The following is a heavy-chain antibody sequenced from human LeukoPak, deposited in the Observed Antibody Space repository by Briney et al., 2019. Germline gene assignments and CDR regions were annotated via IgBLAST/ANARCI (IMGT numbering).Heavy chain of an antibody. CDR2: ISSSGDDT. CDR1: GFTFRNYY. CDR3: ARAFH. Sequence: GGSLRLPCVVSGFTFRNYYMSWIRQAPGKGLEWVSYISSSGDDTDYADPVKGRFTISRDNAKNSVYLQMTSLRVEDTAMYYCARAFHWGQGTLVTVST. J-gene: IGHJ4*02. D-gene: IGHD2/OR15-2a*01. V-gene: IGHV3-11*04.